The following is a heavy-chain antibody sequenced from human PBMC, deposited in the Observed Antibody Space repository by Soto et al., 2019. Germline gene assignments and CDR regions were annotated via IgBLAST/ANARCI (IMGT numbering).Heavy chain of an antibody. V-gene: IGHV1-69*02. CDR3: ARAKDYGGNSLRDDY. CDR1: GGTFSSYT. D-gene: IGHD4-17*01. CDR2: IIPILGIA. J-gene: IGHJ4*02. Sequence: QVQLVQSGAEVKKPGSSVKVSCKASGGTFSSYTISCVRQAPGQGLEWMGRIIPILGIANYAQKFQGRVTIXXDXSXXTAYMELSSLRSEDTAVYYCARAKDYGGNSLRDDYWGQGTLVTVSS.